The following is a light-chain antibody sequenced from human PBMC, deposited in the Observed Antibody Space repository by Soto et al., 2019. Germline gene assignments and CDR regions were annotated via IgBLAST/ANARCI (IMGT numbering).Light chain of an antibody. CDR3: QQRSSSPT. J-gene: IGKJ1*01. V-gene: IGKV3-11*01. CDR2: DAS. CDR1: QSVSSY. Sequence: EIVLTQSPATLSLSPGERATLSCRASQSVSSYLAWYQQKPGQAPRLLIYDASNRATGIPARFSGSGSGADFTLTISSLEHEDFEVYYCQQRSSSPTFGQGTKVEIK.